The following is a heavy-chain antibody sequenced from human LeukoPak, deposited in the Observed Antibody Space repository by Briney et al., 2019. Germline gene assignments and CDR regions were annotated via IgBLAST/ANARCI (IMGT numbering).Heavy chain of an antibody. J-gene: IGHJ4*02. CDR1: GGSISSGGYY. CDR3: ARSSRYSSISHY. Sequence: PSETLSLTCTVSGGSISSGGYYWSWIRQHPGKGLEWIGYIYYSGSTYYNPSLKSRVTISVDTSKNQFSLKLSSVTAADTAVYYCARSSRYSSISHYWGQGTLVTVSS. CDR2: IYYSGST. V-gene: IGHV4-31*03. D-gene: IGHD5-18*01.